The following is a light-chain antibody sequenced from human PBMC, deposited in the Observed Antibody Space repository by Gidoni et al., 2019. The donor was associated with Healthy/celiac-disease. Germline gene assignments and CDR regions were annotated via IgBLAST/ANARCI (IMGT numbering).Light chain of an antibody. V-gene: IGKV1-5*03. J-gene: IGKJ1*01. CDR2: KAS. CDR3: QQYNSYWT. CDR1: QSISSW. Sequence: DIQMTQSPSTLSASVGDRVTITCRASQSISSWLAWYQQKPGKDTKLLIYKASSLESGVPSRFSGGGSGTEFTLTISSLQPDDFATYYGQQYNSYWTFGQXTKVEIK.